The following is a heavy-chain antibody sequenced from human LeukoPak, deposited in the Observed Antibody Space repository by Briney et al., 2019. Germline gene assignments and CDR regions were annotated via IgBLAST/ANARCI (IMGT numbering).Heavy chain of an antibody. V-gene: IGHV1-69*06. CDR3: ASGRTDIVVVPATLRNYYFDY. J-gene: IGHJ4*02. CDR2: IMPLFGTA. CDR1: GGTFSRND. D-gene: IGHD2-2*01. Sequence: SVTVSCKASGGTFSRNDISWVRQAPGQGLEWMGGIMPLFGTAKNAQKFQGRVTITADKSTSTAYMELSSLRSEDTAVYYCASGRTDIVVVPATLRNYYFDYWGQGTLVTVSS.